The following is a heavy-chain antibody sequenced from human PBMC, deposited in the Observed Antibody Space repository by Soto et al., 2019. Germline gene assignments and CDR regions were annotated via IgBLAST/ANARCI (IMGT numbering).Heavy chain of an antibody. V-gene: IGHV3-23*01. CDR3: ASLGVGDWANYYYYYGMDV. CDR1: GFTCSVYA. CDR2: VTANGGST. J-gene: IGHJ6*02. Sequence: LRLSCEPTGFTCSVYAMTWVRQAPGKGLEWVSAVTANGGSTYSADSVKGRFTISRDNSKNTLFLQMNSLRAEDTAVYYCASLGVGDWANYYYYYGMDVWGQGTTVTVSS. D-gene: IGHD2-21*02.